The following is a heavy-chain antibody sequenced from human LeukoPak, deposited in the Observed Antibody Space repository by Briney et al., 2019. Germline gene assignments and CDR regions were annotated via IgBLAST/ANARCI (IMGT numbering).Heavy chain of an antibody. CDR2: INPNSGGT. Sequence: ASVTVSCKASGYTFTVYYMHWVRQAPGQGLEWMGWINPNSGGTNYAQKFQGRVTMTRDTSISTAYMELSRLRSDDTAVYYCARDIQLWSPYYFDYWGQGTLVTVSS. CDR3: ARDIQLWSPYYFDY. D-gene: IGHD5-18*01. V-gene: IGHV1-2*02. CDR1: GYTFTVYY. J-gene: IGHJ4*02.